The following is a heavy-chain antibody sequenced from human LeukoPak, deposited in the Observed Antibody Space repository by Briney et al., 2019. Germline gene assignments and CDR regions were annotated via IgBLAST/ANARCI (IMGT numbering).Heavy chain of an antibody. CDR3: ARTRYYYDSSGLFDY. V-gene: IGHV1-2*02. Sequence: ASVKVSCKASGYTFTGYYMHWVRQAPGQGLEWMGWINPNSGGTNYAQKFQGRVTMTRDTSISTAYMELSRLRSDDTAVYYCARTRYYYDSSGLFDYWGQGTLATVSS. J-gene: IGHJ4*02. D-gene: IGHD3-22*01. CDR2: INPNSGGT. CDR1: GYTFTGYY.